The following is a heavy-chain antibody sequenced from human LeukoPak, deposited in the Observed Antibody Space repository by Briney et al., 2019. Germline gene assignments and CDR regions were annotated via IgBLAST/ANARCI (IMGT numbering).Heavy chain of an antibody. CDR2: ISTSSNYI. Sequence: PGGSLRLSCAASGFTFSSYAMSWVRQAPGKGLEWVSFISTSSNYIYYADSVKGRFTISRDNAKNALYLQMNSLRAEDTAVYYCARKCQRQLLPWGPYRTGWFDPWGQGTLVTVSS. CDR3: ARKCQRQLLPWGPYRTGWFDP. J-gene: IGHJ5*02. D-gene: IGHD2-2*01. V-gene: IGHV3-21*01. CDR1: GFTFSSYA.